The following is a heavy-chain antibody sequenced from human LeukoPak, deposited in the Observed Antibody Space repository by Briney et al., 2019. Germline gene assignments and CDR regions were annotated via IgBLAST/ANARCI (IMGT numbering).Heavy chain of an antibody. CDR1: GFTFSSYG. Sequence: PGGSLRLSCAASGFTFSSYGMHWVRQAPGKGLEWVAVIWYDGSNKYYADSVKGRFTISRDNSKNTLYLQMNSLRAEDTAVYYCAKDHDSSGGSFDYWGQGTQVTVSS. J-gene: IGHJ4*02. V-gene: IGHV3-33*06. D-gene: IGHD3-22*01. CDR2: IWYDGSNK. CDR3: AKDHDSSGGSFDY.